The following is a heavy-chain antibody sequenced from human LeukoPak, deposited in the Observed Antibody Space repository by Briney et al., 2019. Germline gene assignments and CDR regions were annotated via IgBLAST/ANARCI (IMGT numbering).Heavy chain of an antibody. Sequence: SETLSLTCPVSGGSISSYYWSWIRQPPGKGLEWIGYIYYSGSTNYNPSLKSRVTISVDTSKNQFSLKLSSVTAADTAVYYCARGAIWFDPWGQGTLVTVSS. CDR2: IYYSGST. J-gene: IGHJ5*02. CDR3: ARGAIWFDP. CDR1: GGSISSYY. V-gene: IGHV4-59*01.